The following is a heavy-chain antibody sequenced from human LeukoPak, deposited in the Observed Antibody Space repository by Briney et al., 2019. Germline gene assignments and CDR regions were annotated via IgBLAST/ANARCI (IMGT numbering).Heavy chain of an antibody. D-gene: IGHD3-22*01. Sequence: GGSLRLSCAASGFTFDDYGMSWVRQAPGKGLEWVSGINWNGGSTGYADSVKGRFTISRDNAKNSLYLQMDSLRAEDTAVYYCARWDYYDPHYWGQGTLVAVSS. CDR3: ARWDYYDPHY. CDR2: INWNGGST. J-gene: IGHJ4*02. CDR1: GFTFDDYG. V-gene: IGHV3-20*04.